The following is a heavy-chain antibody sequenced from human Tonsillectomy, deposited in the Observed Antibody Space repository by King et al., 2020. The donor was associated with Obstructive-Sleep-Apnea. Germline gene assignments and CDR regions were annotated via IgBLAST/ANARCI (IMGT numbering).Heavy chain of an antibody. CDR3: ARGVQDTSDYFDF. Sequence: VQLVESGGGLVRPGESLRLSCVVSGFNFRNHWMHWVRQAPGKGLVWGSRVNGDGGPATYADAVGGRFTISRDNAKNTFYLQLDRLGAEDTAVYYCARGVQDTSDYFDFWGRGALVTVSP. CDR2: VNGDGGPA. J-gene: IGHJ4*02. CDR1: GFNFRNHW. V-gene: IGHV3-74*01. D-gene: IGHD6-19*01.